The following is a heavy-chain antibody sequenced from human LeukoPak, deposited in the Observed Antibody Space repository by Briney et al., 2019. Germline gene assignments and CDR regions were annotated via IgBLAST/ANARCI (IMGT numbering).Heavy chain of an antibody. CDR2: INPNSGGT. Sequence: ASVKVSCKASGYTFTGYYMHWVRQAPGQGLEWMGWINPNSGGTNYAQKFQGRVTMTRDTSISTAYMELSRLRSDDTAVYYCVREYYYGSGYFDYWGQGTLVTVSS. J-gene: IGHJ4*02. D-gene: IGHD3-10*01. V-gene: IGHV1-2*02. CDR3: VREYYYGSGYFDY. CDR1: GYTFTGYY.